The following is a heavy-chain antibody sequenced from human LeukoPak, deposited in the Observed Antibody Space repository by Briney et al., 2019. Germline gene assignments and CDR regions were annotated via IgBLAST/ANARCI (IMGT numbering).Heavy chain of an antibody. CDR1: GFTFSSYW. J-gene: IGHJ4*02. D-gene: IGHD4-17*01. V-gene: IGHV3-7*05. CDR2: IKQDGSEK. CDR3: AKERDYGDPQPLDY. Sequence: GGSLRLSCAASGFTFSSYWMTWVRQAPGKGLEWVANIKQDGSEKYYVDSVKGRFTISRDNAKNTLYVQMNSLRAEDTAVYYCAKERDYGDPQPLDYWGQGNLVTVSS.